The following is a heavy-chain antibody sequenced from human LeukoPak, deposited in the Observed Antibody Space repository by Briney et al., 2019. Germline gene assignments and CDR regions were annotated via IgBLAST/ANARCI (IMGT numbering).Heavy chain of an antibody. CDR3: AKRGYYYDSREFHGFDY. D-gene: IGHD3-22*01. J-gene: IGHJ3*01. Sequence: PGGSLRLSCVASGFTLSTYDMSWVRQAPGKGLEWVSAISGSGGRTYYADFVKGRFTISRDTSKNTLYLQMNSLRAEDTAVYHCAKRGYYYDSREFHGFDYWGQGLMVTVSS. CDR2: ISGSGGRT. CDR1: GFTLSTYD. V-gene: IGHV3-23*01.